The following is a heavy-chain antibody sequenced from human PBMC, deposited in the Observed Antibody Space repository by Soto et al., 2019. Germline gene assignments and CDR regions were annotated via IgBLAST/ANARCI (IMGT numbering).Heavy chain of an antibody. CDR1: GFTLSSYG. CDR3: ARDINSGSYRHFDY. Sequence: QVHLVESGGGVVQPGRSLRLTCAASGFTLSSYGMHWVRQAPGKGLEWVAVIWYDGSNKYYADSVKGRFTISRDNSKNTLYLQMNSLRAEDTAVYYCARDINSGSYRHFDYWGQGTLVTVSS. CDR2: IWYDGSNK. D-gene: IGHD1-26*01. V-gene: IGHV3-33*01. J-gene: IGHJ4*02.